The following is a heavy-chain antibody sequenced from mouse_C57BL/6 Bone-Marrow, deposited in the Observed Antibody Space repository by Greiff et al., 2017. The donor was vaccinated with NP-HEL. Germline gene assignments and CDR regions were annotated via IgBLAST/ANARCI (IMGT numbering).Heavy chain of an antibody. CDR3: ARFPHYGNYVYYAMDY. CDR1: GFNIKNTY. CDR2: IDPANGNT. V-gene: IGHV14-3*01. J-gene: IGHJ4*01. D-gene: IGHD2-1*01. Sequence: EVKLQQSVAELVRPGASVKLSCTASGFNIKNTYMHWVKQRPEQGLEWIGRIDPANGNTKYAPKFQGKATITADTSSNTAYLQLSSLTSEDTAIYYCARFPHYGNYVYYAMDYWGQGTSVTVSS.